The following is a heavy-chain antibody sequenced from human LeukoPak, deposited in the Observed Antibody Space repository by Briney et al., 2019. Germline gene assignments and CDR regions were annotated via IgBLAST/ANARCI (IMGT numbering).Heavy chain of an antibody. V-gene: IGHV3-23*01. J-gene: IGHJ4*02. Sequence: GGSLRLSCAASGFTFSQNAMSWVRQAPGKGLEWVSAIGGSDHRTDYADSVKGRFTISRDISKNTLYLQMNSLRAEDTAVYFCAKDLFRWAFDYWGQGTLVTVSS. CDR3: AKDLFRWAFDY. D-gene: IGHD4-23*01. CDR2: IGGSDHRT. CDR1: GFTFSQNA.